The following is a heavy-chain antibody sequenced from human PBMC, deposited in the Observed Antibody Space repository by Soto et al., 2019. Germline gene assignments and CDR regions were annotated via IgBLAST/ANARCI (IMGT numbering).Heavy chain of an antibody. CDR2: ISPGSRYP. J-gene: IGHJ5*02. Sequence: GGSLRLSCAGSGFPFGDSYMSWIRQSPGKGLEWLSYISPGSRYPAYADSVKGRFTISRDNAKRSLYLQMMSLTAEDTAIYYCVRGGGGGLFDPWGQGTMVTVSS. CDR3: VRGGGGGLFDP. V-gene: IGHV3-11*06. CDR1: GFPFGDSY. D-gene: IGHD2-15*01.